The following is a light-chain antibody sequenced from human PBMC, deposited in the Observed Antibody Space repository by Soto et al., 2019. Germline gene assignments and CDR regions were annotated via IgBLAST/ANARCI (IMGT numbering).Light chain of an antibody. J-gene: IGKJ1*01. CDR2: AAS. CDR1: QSISTY. CDR3: QQTFSSPPT. Sequence: DIQMTQSPSSLSASVVDRVTITCRASQSISTYLNWYQQKPGKAPKLLSYAASSLQSWVPSRVSGSGSGTDFTLNINSLQPEDFATYYCQQTFSSPPTLGQATKVDIK. V-gene: IGKV1-39*01.